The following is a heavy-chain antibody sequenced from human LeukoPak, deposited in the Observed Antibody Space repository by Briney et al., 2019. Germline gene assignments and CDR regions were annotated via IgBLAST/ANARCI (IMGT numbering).Heavy chain of an antibody. J-gene: IGHJ4*01. D-gene: IGHD6-19*01. CDR2: IYPGDSDT. Sequence: GESLKISRKGSGYSFTSYWIGWVRQMPGKGLEWMGIIYPGDSDTRYSPSFQGQVTISADKSISTAYLQWSSLKASDTAMYYCASISSGSLSAFDYWGQGTLVTVSS. CDR1: GYSFTSYW. CDR3: ASISSGSLSAFDY. V-gene: IGHV5-51*01.